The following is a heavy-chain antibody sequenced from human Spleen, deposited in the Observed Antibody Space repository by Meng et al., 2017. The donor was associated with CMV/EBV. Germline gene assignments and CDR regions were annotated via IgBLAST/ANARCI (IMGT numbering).Heavy chain of an antibody. D-gene: IGHD3/OR15-3a*01. CDR3: ARETDFWAGHAMLGWAY. J-gene: IGHJ4*02. CDR1: GFTFSDYY. CDR2: ISSSGSTI. Sequence: GGSLRLSCAASGFTFSDYYMSWIRQAPGKGLEWVSYISSSGSTIYYADSVKGRFTISRDNAKNSLYLQMNSLRAEDTAVYYCARETDFWAGHAMLGWAYWGQGTQVTVSS. V-gene: IGHV3-11*04.